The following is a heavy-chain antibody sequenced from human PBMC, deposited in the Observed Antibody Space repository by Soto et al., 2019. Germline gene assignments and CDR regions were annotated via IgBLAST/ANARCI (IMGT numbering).Heavy chain of an antibody. V-gene: IGHV4-4*02. Sequence: QVQLQESGPGLVKPSGTLSLTCAVSSGSISSSNWWSWVRQPPGKGLEWIGEIYYSGSTNYNPSLKSRGTISVDKSTNQFSLKLSSVTAADTAVYYCARDYGRLDYGDFGEAFDIWGQGTMVTVSS. CDR2: IYYSGST. D-gene: IGHD4-17*01. CDR3: ARDYGRLDYGDFGEAFDI. J-gene: IGHJ3*02. CDR1: SGSISSSNW.